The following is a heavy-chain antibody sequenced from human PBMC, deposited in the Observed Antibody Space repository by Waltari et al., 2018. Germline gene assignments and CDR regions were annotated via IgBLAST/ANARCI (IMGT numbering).Heavy chain of an antibody. CDR2: INHSGST. Sequence: QVQLQQWGAGLLTPSETLSLTCSVYGGSFSGHYWSWIRQPPGTGLEWIGEINHSGSTNYNPSLKSRVTISVDTSKNQFSLKLSSVTAADTAVYYCARGGRSRYYDFWSGYLFDIWGQGTMVTVSS. D-gene: IGHD3-3*01. J-gene: IGHJ3*02. CDR3: ARGGRSRYYDFWSGYLFDI. CDR1: GGSFSGHY. V-gene: IGHV4-34*01.